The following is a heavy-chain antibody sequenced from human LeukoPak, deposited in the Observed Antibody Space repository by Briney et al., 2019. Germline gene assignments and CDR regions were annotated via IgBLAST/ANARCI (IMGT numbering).Heavy chain of an antibody. CDR2: INPNSGGT. V-gene: IGHV1-2*02. Sequence: ASVKVSCKASGYTFTGYYMHWGRQAPGQRVEWMGWINPNSGGTNYAQKFQGRVTMTRDTSISTAYMELSRLRSDDTAVYYCARVDLLCYWGQGTLVTVSS. CDR1: GYTFTGYY. J-gene: IGHJ4*02. CDR3: ARVDLLCY.